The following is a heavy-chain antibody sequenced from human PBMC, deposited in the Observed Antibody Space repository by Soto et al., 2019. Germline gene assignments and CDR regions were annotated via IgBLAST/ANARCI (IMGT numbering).Heavy chain of an antibody. J-gene: IGHJ6*02. CDR2: IYPGDSDT. V-gene: IGHV5-51*01. CDR1: GYSFTNYW. D-gene: IGHD3-22*01. Sequence: PGESLKISCKGSGYSFTNYWIGWVRQMPGKGLEWMGIIYPGDSDTRYSPPFQGQVTISADKSISTAYLQWSSLKASDTAMYYCARGLSVYYYGMDVWGQGTTVTVSS. CDR3: ARGLSVYYYGMDV.